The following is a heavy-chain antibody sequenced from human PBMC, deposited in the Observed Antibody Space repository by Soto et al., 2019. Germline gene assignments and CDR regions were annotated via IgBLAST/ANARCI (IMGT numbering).Heavy chain of an antibody. CDR1: GFTFSSYS. J-gene: IGHJ5*02. CDR3: ARAQYESTLSSWFDP. Sequence: EVQLVESGGGLVKPGGSLRLSCAASGFTFSSYSMNWVRQAPGKGLEWVSSISSSSSYIYYADSVKGRFTISRDNAKNPLYLQMNSLRAEDRAVYYCARAQYESTLSSWFDPWGQGTLVTVSS. CDR2: ISSSSSYI. D-gene: IGHD2-2*01. V-gene: IGHV3-21*01.